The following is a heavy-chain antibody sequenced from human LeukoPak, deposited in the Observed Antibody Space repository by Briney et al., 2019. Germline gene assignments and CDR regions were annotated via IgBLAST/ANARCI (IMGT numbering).Heavy chain of an antibody. CDR2: INPNSGGT. Sequence: VASVKVSCKASGYTFTGYYMHWVRQAPGQGLEWMGWINPNSGGTNYAQKFQGRVTITADESTSTAYMELSSLRSEDTAVYYCEITITIMGVDAFDIWGQGTMVTVSS. CDR1: GYTFTGYY. D-gene: IGHD3-3*01. CDR3: EITITIMGVDAFDI. J-gene: IGHJ3*02. V-gene: IGHV1-2*02.